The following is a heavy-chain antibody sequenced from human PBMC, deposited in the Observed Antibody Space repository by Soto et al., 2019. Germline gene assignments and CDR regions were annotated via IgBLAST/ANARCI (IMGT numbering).Heavy chain of an antibody. CDR1: GDSISSSNW. D-gene: IGHD1-1*01. V-gene: IGHV4-4*02. CDR2: IFHSGCT. J-gene: IGHJ6*02. CDR3: AREEGDGNDYCDGVDV. Sequence: QVQLQESGPGLVKPSGTLSLTCAVSGDSISSSNWWRWVRQSPEKGLEWIGQIFHSGCTNYNPSRKRRVTISVDKSKNQFSLTMNSVTAADTGVYYCAREEGDGNDYCDGVDVWGQGTTVTVSS.